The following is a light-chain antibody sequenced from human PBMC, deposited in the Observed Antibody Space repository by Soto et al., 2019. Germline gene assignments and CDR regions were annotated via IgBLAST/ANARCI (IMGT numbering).Light chain of an antibody. CDR1: SSDVGSYNL. CDR3: CSYAGSSTWV. Sequence: QSALTQPASVSGSPGQSITISCTGTSSDVGSYNLVSWYQQHPGKVPKIMIYEASKLPSGAPNRFSGSKSGNTASLTISGLQAEDEADYYCCSYAGSSTWVFGTGTKLTVL. V-gene: IGLV2-23*01. CDR2: EAS. J-gene: IGLJ1*01.